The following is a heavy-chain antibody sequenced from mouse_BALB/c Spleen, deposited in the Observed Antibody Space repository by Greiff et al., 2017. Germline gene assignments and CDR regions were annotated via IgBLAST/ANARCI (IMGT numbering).Heavy chain of an antibody. D-gene: IGHD2-2*01. J-gene: IGHJ2*01. V-gene: IGHV14-4*02. CDR1: GFNIKDYY. CDR3: APGGYGYEDY. CDR2: IDPENGDT. Sequence: VQLQQSGAELVRSGASVKLSCTASGFNIKDYYMHWVKQRPEQGLEWIGWIDPENGDTEYAPKFQGKATITADTSSNTAYLQLSSLTSEDTAVYYCAPGGYGYEDYWGQGTTLTVSS.